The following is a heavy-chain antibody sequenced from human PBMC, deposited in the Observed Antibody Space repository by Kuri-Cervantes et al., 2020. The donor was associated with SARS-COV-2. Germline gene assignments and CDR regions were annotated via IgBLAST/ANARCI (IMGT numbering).Heavy chain of an antibody. CDR1: GFTFSSYA. Sequence: GGSLRLSCAASGFTFSSYAMHWVRQAPGKGLEWVAVISYDGSNKYYADSVKGRFTISRDNSKNTLYLQMNSLRAEDTAVYYCESESGYSSSWGDYWGQGTLVTVSS. V-gene: IGHV3-30-3*01. CDR2: ISYDGSNK. D-gene: IGHD6-13*01. CDR3: ESESGYSSSWGDY. J-gene: IGHJ4*02.